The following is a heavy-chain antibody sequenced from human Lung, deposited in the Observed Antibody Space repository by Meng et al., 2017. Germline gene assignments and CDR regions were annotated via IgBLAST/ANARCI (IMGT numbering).Heavy chain of an antibody. CDR2: INRDGTKP. Sequence: EGPLVGSGGGLVPPGGSLRLPCAASGFTFTDHWMHWVRQGPGKGLVWVSRINRDGTKPTYADSVKGRFTISRDNAKNTLYLQMNNLRAEDTAFYYCTNDRLNHWGQGALVTVSS. D-gene: IGHD1-1*01. V-gene: IGHV3-74*01. CDR1: GFTFTDHW. J-gene: IGHJ1*01. CDR3: TNDRLNH.